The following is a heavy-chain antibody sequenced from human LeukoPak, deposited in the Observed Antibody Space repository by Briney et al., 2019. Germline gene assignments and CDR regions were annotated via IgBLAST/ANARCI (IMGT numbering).Heavy chain of an antibody. V-gene: IGHV4-4*07. D-gene: IGHD2-15*01. CDR3: ARAPAGCGGTCSFDY. CDR1: GASMSNSF. CDR2: IYSSRRT. J-gene: IGHJ4*02. Sequence: PSETLSLTCTVSGASMSNSFWSWIRQPAGKGLEWIGRIYSSRRTNYNPSLKSRVTLSIDTSNNQFSLKLTSVTAADTALYYCARAPAGCGGTCSFDYWGQGTLVTVSS.